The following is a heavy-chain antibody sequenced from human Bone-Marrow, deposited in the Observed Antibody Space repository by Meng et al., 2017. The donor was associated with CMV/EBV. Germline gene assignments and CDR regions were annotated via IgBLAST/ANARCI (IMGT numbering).Heavy chain of an antibody. J-gene: IGHJ4*02. CDR3: AREEYDILTGYSGMPLIDY. D-gene: IGHD3-9*01. CDR1: GFTFSSYG. CDR2: IRYDGSNK. V-gene: IGHV3-30*02. Sequence: GGSLRLSCAASGFTFSSYGMHWVRQAPGKGLEWVAFIRYDGSNKYYVDSVKGRFTISRDNSKKTLYLQMNSLRAEDTAVYYCAREEYDILTGYSGMPLIDYWGQGTLVTVYS.